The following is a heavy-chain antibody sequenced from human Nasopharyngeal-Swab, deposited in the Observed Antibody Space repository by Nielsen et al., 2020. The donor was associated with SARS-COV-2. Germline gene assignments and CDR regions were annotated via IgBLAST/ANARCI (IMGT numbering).Heavy chain of an antibody. Sequence: VRQAPGKGLEWMGRIDPSDSYTNYSPSFQGHVTISADKSISTAYLQWSSLKASDTAMYYCATLTVGDNNWFDPWDQGTLVTVSS. CDR3: ATLTVGDNNWFDP. V-gene: IGHV5-10-1*01. J-gene: IGHJ5*02. CDR2: IDPSDSYT. D-gene: IGHD4-23*01.